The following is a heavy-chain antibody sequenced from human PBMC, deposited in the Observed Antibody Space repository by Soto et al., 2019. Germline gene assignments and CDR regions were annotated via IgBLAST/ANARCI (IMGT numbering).Heavy chain of an antibody. CDR1: GFTFSNYA. Sequence: EVQLLESGGGLVQPGGSLRLSCAASGFTFSNYAMTWVRQAPGKGLEWVSTISGSGGSTYYADSVKGRFTIARDNSQNTLFLQMNTLRAEDTAIYYCAAGYRGSFRGAFDMWCQGTVVTVSS. CDR3: AAGYRGSFRGAFDM. V-gene: IGHV3-23*01. J-gene: IGHJ3*02. CDR2: ISGSGGST. D-gene: IGHD6-13*01.